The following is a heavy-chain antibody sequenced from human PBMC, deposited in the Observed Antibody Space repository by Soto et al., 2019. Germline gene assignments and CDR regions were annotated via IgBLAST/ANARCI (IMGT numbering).Heavy chain of an antibody. V-gene: IGHV4-59*01. D-gene: IGHD6-19*01. J-gene: IGHJ4*02. CDR2: IYYSGST. CDR3: ARSSGIAVGDWDY. Sequence: QVQLQESGPGLVKPSETLSLTCTVSGGSISSYYWSWIRQPPGKGLEWIGYIYYSGSTNYNPSLKSRVTISVDTSKNQFSLKLSSVTAADTAVYYCARSSGIAVGDWDYWGQGTLVTVSS. CDR1: GGSISSYY.